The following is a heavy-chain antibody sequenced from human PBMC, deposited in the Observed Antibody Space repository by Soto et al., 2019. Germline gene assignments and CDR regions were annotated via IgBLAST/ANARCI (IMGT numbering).Heavy chain of an antibody. CDR2: IGPETGAT. CDR3: GRGRSGQIVVFY. V-gene: IGHV1-2*02. CDR1: GYTFTGHY. J-gene: IGHJ4*02. D-gene: IGHD1-26*01. Sequence: QVQLVQSGAEVKKPGASVKVSCKASGYTFTGHYIHWVRQAPEQGPEWMGEIGPETGATRYAQKFQGRVTMARDMSITTVYMELNNLSPDDTAVYYCGRGRSGQIVVFYWGQGTPVTVSS.